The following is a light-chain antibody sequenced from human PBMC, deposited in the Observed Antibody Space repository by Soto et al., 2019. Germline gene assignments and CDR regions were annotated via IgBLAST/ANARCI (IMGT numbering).Light chain of an antibody. CDR1: QSISSC. V-gene: IGKV1-5*03. Sequence: DIQMTQSPSTLSASVGDRVTITSRASQSISSCLAWYQQKPGKAPKLLIYKASSLESGVPSRFSGSGSRTEFTLTISSLQHDDFAAYYCQHYNSYPTFGQGTKVEIK. J-gene: IGKJ1*01. CDR2: KAS. CDR3: QHYNSYPT.